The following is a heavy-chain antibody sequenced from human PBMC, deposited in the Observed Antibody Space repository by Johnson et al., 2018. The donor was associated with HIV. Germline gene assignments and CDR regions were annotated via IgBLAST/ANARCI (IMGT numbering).Heavy chain of an antibody. D-gene: IGHD1-26*01. Sequence: VQLVESGGGLVQPGGSLRLSCAASGFTFINYWMHWVRQAPGKGLVWVSRMNADGKTTTYADSVRGRFTISRDNSKNTLYLQMNSLRAEDTAVYYCAAIFIMGADLGDDAFDIWGQGTMVTVSP. CDR3: AAIFIMGADLGDDAFDI. CDR2: MNADGKTT. J-gene: IGHJ3*02. CDR1: GFTFINYW. V-gene: IGHV3-74*02.